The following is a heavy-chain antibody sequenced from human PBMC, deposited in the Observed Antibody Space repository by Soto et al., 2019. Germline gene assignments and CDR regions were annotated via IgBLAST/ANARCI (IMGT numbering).Heavy chain of an antibody. CDR2: ISGSGGST. V-gene: IGHV3-23*01. J-gene: IGHJ6*02. Sequence: PGGSLRLSCAASGFTFSSYAMSWVRQAPGKGLEWVSAISGSGGSTYYADSVKGRFTISRDNSKNTLYPQMNSLRAEDTAVYYCAKWRVVYYYYYGMDVPGQGTTVTVSS. D-gene: IGHD2-21*01. CDR3: AKWRVVYYYYYGMDV. CDR1: GFTFSSYA.